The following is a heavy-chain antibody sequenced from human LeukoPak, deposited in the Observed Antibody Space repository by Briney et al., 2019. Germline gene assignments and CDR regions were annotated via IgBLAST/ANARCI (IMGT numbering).Heavy chain of an antibody. J-gene: IGHJ4*02. CDR1: GFTFSSYA. V-gene: IGHV3-30*04. CDR3: ARDQGATLVRGVTPYLDY. D-gene: IGHD3-10*01. CDR2: ISYDGSDE. Sequence: PGKSLRLSCAASGFTFSSYAMHWVRQAPGKGLEWVSIISYDGSDEKFADSVKGRFTISRDSSKNMVFLQMNSLRAEDTAVYYCARDQGATLVRGVTPYLDYWGQGTLVSVSS.